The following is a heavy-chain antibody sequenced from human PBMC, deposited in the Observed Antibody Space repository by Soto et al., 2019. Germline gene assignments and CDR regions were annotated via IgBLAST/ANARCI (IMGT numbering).Heavy chain of an antibody. Sequence: SETLSLTCTVSGGSISSGGYYWSWIRQHPGKGLEWIGYIYYSGSTYYNPSLKSRVTITVDTSKNQFSLKLSSVTAADTAVYYCGRAHYGFWSMQDYGMDVWGQGTTVTVSS. CDR1: GGSISSGGYY. CDR3: GRAHYGFWSMQDYGMDV. V-gene: IGHV4-31*03. J-gene: IGHJ6*02. CDR2: IYYSGST. D-gene: IGHD3-3*01.